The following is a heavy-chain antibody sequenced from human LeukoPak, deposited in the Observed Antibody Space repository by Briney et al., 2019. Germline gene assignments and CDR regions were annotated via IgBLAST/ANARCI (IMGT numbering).Heavy chain of an antibody. CDR2: ISSSSSYI. CDR1: GFTFSSYS. CDR3: ARASSIGGSYFRGGVRPIDY. Sequence: SGGSLRLSCAASGFTFSSYSMNWVRQAPGKGLEWVSSISSSSSYIYYADSVKGRFTISRDNAKNSLYLQMNSLRAEDTAVYYCARASSIGGSYFRGGVRPIDYWGQGTLVTVSS. J-gene: IGHJ4*02. V-gene: IGHV3-21*01. D-gene: IGHD1-26*01.